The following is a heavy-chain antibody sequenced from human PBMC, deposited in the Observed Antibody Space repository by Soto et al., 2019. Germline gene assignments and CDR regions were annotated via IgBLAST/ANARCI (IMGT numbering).Heavy chain of an antibody. J-gene: IGHJ3*02. V-gene: IGHV1-69*05. CDR2: IIPIFGTA. CDR1: GGTFSSYA. Sequence: QVQLVQSGAEVKKPGSSVKVSCKASGGTFSSYAISWVRQAPGQGLEWMGGIIPIFGTANYAQKFQGRVTIPRDETTSXXYXEXXSLRSEEAAVYYCARDFAHYYERTGYYRWGDAFDIWGQRTMVTVAS. D-gene: IGHD3-22*01. CDR3: ARDFAHYYERTGYYRWGDAFDI.